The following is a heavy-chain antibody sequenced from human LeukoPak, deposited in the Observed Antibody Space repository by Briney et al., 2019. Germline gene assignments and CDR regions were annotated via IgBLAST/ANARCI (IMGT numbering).Heavy chain of an antibody. CDR1: GGSLSGYY. J-gene: IGHJ5*02. CDR3: ATRTEEGNWFDP. D-gene: IGHD1-1*01. V-gene: IGHV4-34*01. CDR2: IYHSGRT. Sequence: PSETLSLTCAVYGGSLSGYYWGWIRQPPGKGLEWTGEIYHSGRTNCNPSLKSRVTISVDTSKNQFSLKLSSVTAADTAVYYCATRTEEGNWFDPWGQGTLVTVSS.